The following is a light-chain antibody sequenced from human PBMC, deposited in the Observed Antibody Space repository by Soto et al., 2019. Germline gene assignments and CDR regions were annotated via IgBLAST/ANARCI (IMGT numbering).Light chain of an antibody. Sequence: QSALTQPASVSGSPGQSITISCTGTSSDVGSYNYVSWYQQHPGRAPKLMIYEVSSQPSGVSNRFSGSKSGNTASLIISGLQADDEADYYCTSYTSSSTYVVFGGGTKLTVL. CDR2: EVS. CDR1: SSDVGSYNY. CDR3: TSYTSSSTYVV. V-gene: IGLV2-14*01. J-gene: IGLJ2*01.